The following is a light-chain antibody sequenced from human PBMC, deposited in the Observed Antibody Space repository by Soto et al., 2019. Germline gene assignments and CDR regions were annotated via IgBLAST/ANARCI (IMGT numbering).Light chain of an antibody. Sequence: QSVLTQPPSVSGSPGQSVPISCTGTSSDVGIYNGVSWYQQPPGTAPKLMIYEVTNRPSGVPDRFSGSKSGNTASLTISGLQAEDEADYYCSSYTSSYTYVFGTGTKVTVL. J-gene: IGLJ1*01. CDR3: SSYTSSYTYV. V-gene: IGLV2-18*02. CDR1: SSDVGIYNG. CDR2: EVT.